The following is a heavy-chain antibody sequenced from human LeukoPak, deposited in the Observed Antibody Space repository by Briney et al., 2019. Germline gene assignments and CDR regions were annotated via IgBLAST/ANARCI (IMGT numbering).Heavy chain of an antibody. D-gene: IGHD1-26*01. Sequence: GGSLRLSCAASGFSVSTKYMSWVRQTPGKGLEWVSIIYGADGTYYADSVKGRFTISRDNSKNTLYLQMNSLRPEDTAVYYCARDGLLGATNPFDYWGQGTLVTVSS. CDR3: ARDGLLGATNPFDY. V-gene: IGHV3-66*01. CDR1: GFSVSTKY. J-gene: IGHJ4*02. CDR2: IYGADGT.